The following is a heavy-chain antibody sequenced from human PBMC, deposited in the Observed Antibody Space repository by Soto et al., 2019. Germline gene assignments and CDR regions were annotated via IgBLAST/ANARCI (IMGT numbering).Heavy chain of an antibody. Sequence: SETLSLTCTVSGDSGGFISSSSYHWGWIRQPPGKGLEWIGNIYYSGSTYYNPSLKSRVTISVDTSKNQFSLKLTSVTAADTAVYYCARQNRYNWNYEQENWFDPWGQGTLVTVSP. D-gene: IGHD1-7*01. CDR2: IYYSGST. V-gene: IGHV4-39*01. J-gene: IGHJ5*02. CDR1: GDSGGFISSSSYH. CDR3: ARQNRYNWNYEQENWFDP.